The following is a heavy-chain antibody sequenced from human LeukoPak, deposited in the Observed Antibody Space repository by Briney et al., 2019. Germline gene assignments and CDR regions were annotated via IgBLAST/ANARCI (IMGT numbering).Heavy chain of an antibody. Sequence: SVKVSCKASGGTFSSYAISWVRQAPGQGLEWMGRIIPILGIANYAQKFQGRVTITADKSTSTAYMELSSLRAEDTAVYYCARGGRSFDYWGQGTLVTVSS. V-gene: IGHV1-69*04. CDR3: ARGGRSFDY. D-gene: IGHD1-14*01. J-gene: IGHJ4*02. CDR2: IIPILGIA. CDR1: GGTFSSYA.